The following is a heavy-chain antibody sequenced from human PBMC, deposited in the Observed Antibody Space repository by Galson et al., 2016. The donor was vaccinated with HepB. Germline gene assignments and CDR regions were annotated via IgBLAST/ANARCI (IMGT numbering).Heavy chain of an antibody. Sequence: SETLSLTCTVSGDSISNVGRHWGWSRQSPEMGLEYIGSIHSSGTSYYNPSLTTRVTVSADMSRNQFFLSLTSVTAADTAIYYCVRLGRAAAAANRRGSVYWSQGTRVTVSS. CDR2: IHSSGTS. D-gene: IGHD6-13*01. CDR3: VRLGRAAAAANRRGSVY. CDR1: GDSISNVGRH. J-gene: IGHJ4*02. V-gene: IGHV4-39*01.